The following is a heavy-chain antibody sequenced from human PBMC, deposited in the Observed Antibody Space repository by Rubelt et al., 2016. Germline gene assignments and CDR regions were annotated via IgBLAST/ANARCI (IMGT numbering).Heavy chain of an antibody. D-gene: IGHD2-21*02. V-gene: IGHV3-53*01. CDR3: AREGVTAPAFDY. Sequence: EGQLVESGGGLIQPGGSLRLSCAASGFIVSSNYISWARQAPGKGLEWVSAISGSGGSPYYADSVKGRFTISRDNAKKSRYLQMSSLREEDTAMYYWAREGVTAPAFDYWGQGTLVTVSS. J-gene: IGHJ4*02. CDR2: SGSGGSP. CDR1: GFIVSSNY.